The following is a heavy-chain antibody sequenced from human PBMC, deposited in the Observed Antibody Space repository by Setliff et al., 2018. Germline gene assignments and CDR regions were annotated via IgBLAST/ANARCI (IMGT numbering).Heavy chain of an antibody. Sequence: GGSLRLSCAASGLTFSSDAMTWVRQTPGKGLEWVAVISGDSGSSYYADSVKGRFNISRDNSKNTRYLQMNSLRAEDTAIYYCAKCSSWHGHYPHFNYWGQGTLVTVSS. D-gene: IGHD6-13*01. CDR1: GLTFSSDA. CDR2: ISGDSGSS. CDR3: AKCSSWHGHYPHFNY. J-gene: IGHJ4*02. V-gene: IGHV3-23*03.